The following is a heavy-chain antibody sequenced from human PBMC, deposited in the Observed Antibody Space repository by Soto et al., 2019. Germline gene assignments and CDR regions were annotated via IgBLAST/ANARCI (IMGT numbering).Heavy chain of an antibody. J-gene: IGHJ5*02. CDR1: GGSISSGGYY. CDR2: IYYSGST. V-gene: IGHV4-31*03. CDR3: ARTPGARYNWFDP. D-gene: IGHD3-10*01. Sequence: SETLSLTCTVSGGSISSGGYYWSWIRQHPGKGLEWIGYIYYSGSTYYNPSLKSRVTISVDTSKNQFSLKLSSVTAADTAVYYCARTPGARYNWFDPWGQGTLVTVS.